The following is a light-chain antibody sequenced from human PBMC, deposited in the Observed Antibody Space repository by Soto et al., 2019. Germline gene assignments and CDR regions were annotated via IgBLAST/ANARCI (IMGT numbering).Light chain of an antibody. V-gene: IGKV1-5*03. CDR3: QQYTYYYT. CDR2: KAS. Sequence: DIQMTQSPSTLSASVGDRVTITCRASQSISNWLAWYQQKPGKAPKLLIYKASSLQSGVPSRFSGSGSGTEFTLTISSLQPDDFATYYCQQYTYYYTFGQGTKGDIK. CDR1: QSISNW. J-gene: IGKJ2*01.